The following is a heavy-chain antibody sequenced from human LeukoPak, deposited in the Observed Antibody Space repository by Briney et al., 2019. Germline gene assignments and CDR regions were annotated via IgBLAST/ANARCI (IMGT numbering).Heavy chain of an antibody. CDR1: GGSISSGGYY. V-gene: IGHV4-31*03. Sequence: SQTLSLTCTVSGGSISSGGYYWSWIRQHPGKGLEWIGYIYYSGSTYYNPSLKSRVTISVDTSKNQFSLKLSSVTAADTAVYYCARGRYSSGWYPYYFDYWGQGTLVTVSS. CDR3: ARGRYSSGWYPYYFDY. J-gene: IGHJ4*02. D-gene: IGHD6-19*01. CDR2: IYYSGST.